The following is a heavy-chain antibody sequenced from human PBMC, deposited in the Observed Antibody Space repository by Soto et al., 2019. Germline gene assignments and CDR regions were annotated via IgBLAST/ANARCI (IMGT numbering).Heavy chain of an antibody. Sequence: QLQLQESGPGLVKPSETLSLTCTVSGGSISSSSYYWGWIRQPPGKGLEWIGSIYYSGSTYYNPSLKSRVTRSVDTSKNQFSLKLSSVTAADTAVYYCARFEWELYGVDYWGQGTLVTVSS. CDR3: ARFEWELYGVDY. CDR1: GGSISSSSYY. V-gene: IGHV4-39*01. J-gene: IGHJ4*02. CDR2: IYYSGST. D-gene: IGHD1-26*01.